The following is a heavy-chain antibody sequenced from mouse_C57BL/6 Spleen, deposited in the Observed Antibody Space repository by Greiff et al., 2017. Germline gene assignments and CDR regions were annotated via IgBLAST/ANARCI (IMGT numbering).Heavy chain of an antibody. D-gene: IGHD1-1*02. CDR3: ARWGSYVQAMDY. Sequence: QVQLQQPGAELVKPGASVKLSCKASGYTFTSYWMQWVKQRPGQGLEWIGEIDPSDSYTNYNQKFKGKATLTVDTSSSTAYMQLSSLTSEDSAVYYCARWGSYVQAMDYWGQGTSVTVSS. V-gene: IGHV1-50*01. CDR1: GYTFTSYW. CDR2: IDPSDSYT. J-gene: IGHJ4*01.